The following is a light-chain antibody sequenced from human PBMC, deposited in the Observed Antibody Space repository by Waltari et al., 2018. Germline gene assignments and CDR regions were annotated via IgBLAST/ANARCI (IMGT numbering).Light chain of an antibody. CDR1: QSLLDREDGNTH. Sequence: DIVLTQTPLSLPVTLGEPASISCRSSQSLLDREDGNTHLEWYLQKPGQSPQLLIHEASNRASGVPDRFSVSGSVTDFTLKIIRVEAEDVGVFDCMQALEFPWTFGQGTKVKIK. CDR3: MQALEFPWT. V-gene: IGKV2-40*01. J-gene: IGKJ1*01. CDR2: EAS.